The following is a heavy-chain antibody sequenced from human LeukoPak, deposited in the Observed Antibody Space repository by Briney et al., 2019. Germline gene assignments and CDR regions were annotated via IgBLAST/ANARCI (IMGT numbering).Heavy chain of an antibody. CDR3: ARAFGSYGYYFDY. Sequence: SETLSLTCAVYGGSFSGYYWSWIRQPPGKGLEWIGEINHSGSTNYNPSLKSRVTISVDTSKNQFSLKLSSVTAADTAVYSCARAFGSYGYYFDYWGQGTLVTVSS. CDR1: GGSFSGYY. D-gene: IGHD5-18*01. J-gene: IGHJ4*02. CDR2: INHSGST. V-gene: IGHV4-34*01.